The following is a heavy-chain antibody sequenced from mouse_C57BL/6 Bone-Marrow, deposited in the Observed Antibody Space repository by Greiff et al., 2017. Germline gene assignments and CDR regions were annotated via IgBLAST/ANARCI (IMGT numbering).Heavy chain of an antibody. V-gene: IGHV1-81*01. D-gene: IGHD1-1*01. CDR3: ARSRYYYGSPWFAY. J-gene: IGHJ3*01. CDR2: IYPRSGNT. CDR1: GYTFTSYG. Sequence: QVQLQQSGAELARPGASVKLSCKASGYTFTSYGISWVKQRTGQGLEWIGEIYPRSGNTYYNEKFKGKATLTADKSSSTAYMELRSLTSEDSAVYFCARSRYYYGSPWFAYWGQGTLVTVSA.